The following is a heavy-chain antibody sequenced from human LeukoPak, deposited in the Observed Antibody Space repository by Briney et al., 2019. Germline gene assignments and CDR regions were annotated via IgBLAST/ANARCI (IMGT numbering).Heavy chain of an antibody. J-gene: IGHJ4*02. Sequence: ASVKVSCKASGYTFSGYYMHWVRQAPGQGLEWMGWINPNSGGTNYAQKFQGRVTMTRDTSISTAYMELSRLRSDDTAVYYCARGSNTWIQLCLNYWGQGTLVTVSS. CDR3: ARGSNTWIQLCLNY. CDR1: GYTFSGYY. CDR2: INPNSGGT. V-gene: IGHV1-2*02. D-gene: IGHD5-18*01.